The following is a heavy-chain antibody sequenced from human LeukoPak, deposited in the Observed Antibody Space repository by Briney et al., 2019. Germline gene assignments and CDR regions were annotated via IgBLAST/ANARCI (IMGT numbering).Heavy chain of an antibody. V-gene: IGHV3-13*01. D-gene: IGHD6-19*01. CDR3: ARGGIQVSGIDEFDY. CDR1: GFTFIDYD. Sequence: PGGSLRLSCAASGFTFIDYDMHWVRQVIGKGLEWVSAIGIRGDTHYSGSVKGRFTISRESAESSLYLQMNSLRAEDTAVYYCARGGIQVSGIDEFDYWGQGTLVTVSS. CDR2: IGIRGDT. J-gene: IGHJ4*02.